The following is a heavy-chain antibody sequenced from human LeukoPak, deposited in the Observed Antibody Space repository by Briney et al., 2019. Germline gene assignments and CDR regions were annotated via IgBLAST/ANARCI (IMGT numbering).Heavy chain of an antibody. CDR1: GYTFTGYY. D-gene: IGHD3-10*01. CDR3: ARVSSSMVRGVIAFDY. CDR2: INPNSGGT. V-gene: IGHV1-2*02. J-gene: IGHJ4*02. Sequence: GASVKVSCKASGYTFTGYYMHWVRQAPGQGLEWMGWINPNSGGTNYAQKFQGRVTMTRDTSISTAYMELSRLRSDDTAVYYCARVSSSMVRGVIAFDYWGQGTLVTVSS.